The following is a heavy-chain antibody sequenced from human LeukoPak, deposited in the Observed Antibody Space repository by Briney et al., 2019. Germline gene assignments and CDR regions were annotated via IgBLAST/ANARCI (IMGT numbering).Heavy chain of an antibody. CDR3: ARAAKYNWFDP. V-gene: IGHV4-59*08. Sequence: SETLSLTCTVSGGSTSSYYWSWIRQPPGKGLEWIGYIYYSGSTNYNPSLKSRVTISVDTSKNQFSLKLSSVTAADTAVYYCARAAKYNWFDPWGQGTLVTVSS. J-gene: IGHJ5*02. CDR2: IYYSGST. CDR1: GGSTSSYY. D-gene: IGHD6-25*01.